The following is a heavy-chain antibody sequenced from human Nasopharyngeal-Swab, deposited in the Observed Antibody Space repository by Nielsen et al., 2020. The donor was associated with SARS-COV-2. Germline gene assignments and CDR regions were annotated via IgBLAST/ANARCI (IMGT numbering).Heavy chain of an antibody. J-gene: IGHJ6*02. Sequence: WIRQPPGKGLEWVSAISGSGGNTYYADSVKGRFTISRDNSKNTLYLQMNSLRAEDTAVYYCAGGSGWYPYYYGMDVWGQGTTVTVSS. CDR3: AGGSGWYPYYYGMDV. V-gene: IGHV3-23*01. CDR2: ISGSGGNT. D-gene: IGHD6-19*01.